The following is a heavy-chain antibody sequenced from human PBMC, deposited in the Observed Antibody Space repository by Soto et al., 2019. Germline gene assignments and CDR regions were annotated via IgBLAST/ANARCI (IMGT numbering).Heavy chain of an antibody. D-gene: IGHD2-2*01. J-gene: IGHJ4*02. CDR2: ISAYKGNT. V-gene: IGHV1-18*01. Sequence: QVQLVQSGAEVKKPGASVKVSCKASGYTFTSYGISWVRQAPGQGLEWMGWISAYKGNTNYAQKLQGRVTMTTDTSTSTAYMELRSLRSDDTAVYYCVVVVPAAMRGFFDYWGQGTLVTVSS. CDR1: GYTFTSYG. CDR3: VVVVPAAMRGFFDY.